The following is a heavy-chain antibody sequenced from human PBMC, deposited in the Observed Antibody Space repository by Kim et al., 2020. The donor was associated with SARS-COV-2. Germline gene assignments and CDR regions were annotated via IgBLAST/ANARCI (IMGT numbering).Heavy chain of an antibody. V-gene: IGHV3-43D*03. D-gene: IGHD3-10*01. CDR3: AKGEYGSGSYGAMDV. J-gene: IGHJ6*02. Sequence: ADSVKGRFTISRDNSKSSLYLQMNSLGAEDTALYCCAKGEYGSGSYGAMDVWGQGTTVTVSS.